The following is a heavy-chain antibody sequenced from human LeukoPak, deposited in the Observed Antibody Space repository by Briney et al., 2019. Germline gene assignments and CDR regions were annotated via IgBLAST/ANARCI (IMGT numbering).Heavy chain of an antibody. CDR2: VYYSGTT. CDR1: GGFICRSY. D-gene: IGHD2-2*01. CDR3: ARGCSSSFHFDF. Sequence: SETLSLTCTVSGGFICRSYWSGMRQPPGKGLEWIGYVYYSGTTNCNPSLKSRVSLSVDTSKNQFSLKLTSVTASDTAMYSCARGCSSSFHFDFWGQGTLVTVSS. J-gene: IGHJ4*02. V-gene: IGHV4-59*01.